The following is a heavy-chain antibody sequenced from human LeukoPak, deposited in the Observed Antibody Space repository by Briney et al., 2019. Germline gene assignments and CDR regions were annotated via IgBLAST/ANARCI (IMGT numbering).Heavy chain of an antibody. CDR2: IYYSGST. J-gene: IGHJ4*02. D-gene: IGHD3-22*01. Sequence: SETLSLTCTVSGGSISSYYWSWIRQPPGKGLEWIGYIYYSGSTNYNPSLKSRVTISVDTSKNQFSLKRSSVTAADTAVYYCVGRAYYYDSSGYPIRGQFDYWGQGTLVTVSS. CDR1: GGSISSYY. CDR3: VGRAYYYDSSGYPIRGQFDY. V-gene: IGHV4-59*01.